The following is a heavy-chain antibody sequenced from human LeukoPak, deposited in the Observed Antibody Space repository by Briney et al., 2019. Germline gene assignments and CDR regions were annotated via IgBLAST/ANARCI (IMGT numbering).Heavy chain of an antibody. J-gene: IGHJ4*02. D-gene: IGHD6-13*01. Sequence: SETLSLTCTVSGGSISSSSYYWGWIRQPPGKGLEWIGSIYYSGSTYYNPSLKSRVTISVDTSKNQFSLKLSSVTAADTAVYYCARGNSSPEGDFDYWGQGTLVTVSS. V-gene: IGHV4-39*07. CDR1: GGSISSSSYY. CDR2: IYYSGST. CDR3: ARGNSSPEGDFDY.